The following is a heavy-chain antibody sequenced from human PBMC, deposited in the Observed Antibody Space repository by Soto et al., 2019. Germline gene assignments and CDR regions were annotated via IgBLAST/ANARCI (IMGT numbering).Heavy chain of an antibody. D-gene: IGHD4-17*01. CDR2: IIPILGIA. CDR3: ASARYGGNSGDY. V-gene: IGHV1-69*02. J-gene: IGHJ4*02. Sequence: QVQLVQSGAEVKKPGSSVKVSCKSSGGTFSSYTISWVRQASGHGLEWTGRIIPILGIANYAQKFQGRVTITADKATSTAYRELSSLRSEDTAVYCWASARYGGNSGDYWGQGTLVTVSS. CDR1: GGTFSSYT.